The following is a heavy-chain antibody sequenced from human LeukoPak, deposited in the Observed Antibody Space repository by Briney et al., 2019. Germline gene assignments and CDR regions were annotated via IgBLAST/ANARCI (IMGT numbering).Heavy chain of an antibody. V-gene: IGHV3-15*07. Sequence: GGSLRLSCATSGFTFSNAWMNWVRQAPGKGLEWVGRIRSNSDGGTIDYAAPVKGRFTLSRDDSKTTLYLQMNSLQTEDTAGYYCATDFYDSTWGQGTLVTVSS. D-gene: IGHD3-22*01. J-gene: IGHJ5*02. CDR3: ATDFYDST. CDR2: IRSNSDGGTI. CDR1: GFTFSNAW.